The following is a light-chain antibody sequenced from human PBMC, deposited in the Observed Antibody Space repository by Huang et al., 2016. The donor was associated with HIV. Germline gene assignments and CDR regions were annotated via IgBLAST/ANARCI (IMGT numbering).Light chain of an antibody. CDR3: QQYHGIPWT. V-gene: IGKV1-NL1*01. CDR2: ATS. Sequence: DIQMTQSPSSLSASVSDRVTITCRASQGIGNSLAWYQQKPEKAPRLLRYATSRLESGVPARFSGSGSGTHYTLTISTLQPEDIASYYCQQYHGIPWTFGQGTKVEIK. CDR1: QGIGNS. J-gene: IGKJ1*01.